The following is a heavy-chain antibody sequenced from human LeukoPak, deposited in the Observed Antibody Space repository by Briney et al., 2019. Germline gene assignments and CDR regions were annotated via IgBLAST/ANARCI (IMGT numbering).Heavy chain of an antibody. CDR1: GGSFSGYY. Sequence: SETLSLTCAVYGGSFSGYYWSWIRQPPGKGLEWIGEINHSGSTNYNPSLKSRVTISVDTSKNQFSLKLSSVTAADTAVYYCARDIYCGGDCYPHGGTAFDIWGQGTMVTVSS. D-gene: IGHD2-21*02. CDR2: INHSGST. V-gene: IGHV4-34*01. J-gene: IGHJ3*02. CDR3: ARDIYCGGDCYPHGGTAFDI.